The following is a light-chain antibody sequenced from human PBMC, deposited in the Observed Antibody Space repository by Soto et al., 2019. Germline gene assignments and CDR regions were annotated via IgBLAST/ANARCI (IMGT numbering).Light chain of an antibody. J-gene: IGKJ4*01. CDR2: ASS. V-gene: IGKV1-6*01. CDR1: QGINRE. Sequence: ALQMTQSPSSLSASVGDRVTITCRASQGINRELGWYQQKPGKAPNLLIYASSTLQGGVPSRFSGSGSGTDFTLTISSLQPEDSATYFCQQDYSYPLTFGGGTKVELK. CDR3: QQDYSYPLT.